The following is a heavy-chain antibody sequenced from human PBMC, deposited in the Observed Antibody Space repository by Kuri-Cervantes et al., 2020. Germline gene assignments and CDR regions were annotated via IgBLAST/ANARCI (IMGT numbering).Heavy chain of an antibody. V-gene: IGHV3-7*01. Sequence: GESLKISCAASGFTFSSYWMSWVRQAPGKGLEWVANIKQDGSEKYYVDSAKGRFTISRDNAKNSLYLQMNSLRAEDTAVYYCARDGASGYDPFDYWGQGTLVTVSS. CDR1: GFTFSSYW. J-gene: IGHJ4*02. D-gene: IGHD5-12*01. CDR2: IKQDGSEK. CDR3: ARDGASGYDPFDY.